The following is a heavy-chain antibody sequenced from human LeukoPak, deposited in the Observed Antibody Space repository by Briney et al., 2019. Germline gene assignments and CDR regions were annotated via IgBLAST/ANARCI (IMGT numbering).Heavy chain of an antibody. CDR3: ARDRMDYGDTSVNWFDP. CDR2: INPSGGST. Sequence: ASVKVSCKASGYTFTSYYMHWVRQAPGQGLEWMGIINPSGGSTSYAQKFQGRVTMTRDTSTSTVYMELSSLRSEDTAVYYCARDRMDYGDTSVNWFDPWGQGTLVTVSS. CDR1: GYTFTSYY. J-gene: IGHJ5*02. D-gene: IGHD4-17*01. V-gene: IGHV1-46*01.